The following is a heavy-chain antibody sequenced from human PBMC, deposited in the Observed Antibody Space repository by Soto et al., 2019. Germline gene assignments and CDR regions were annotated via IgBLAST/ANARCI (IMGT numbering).Heavy chain of an antibody. V-gene: IGHV1-69*06. CDR3: ASSAGYIVVVPAAMDY. Sequence: QVQLVQSGAEVKKPGSSVKVSCKASGGTFSSYPISWVRQAPGQGLEWMGGLIPMFGTANYAQRFQGRVTITADKSTSTGYMELSSLRSEDTAVYYCASSAGYIVVVPAAMDYWGQGTLVTVSS. J-gene: IGHJ4*02. CDR1: GGTFSSYP. CDR2: LIPMFGTA. D-gene: IGHD2-2*01.